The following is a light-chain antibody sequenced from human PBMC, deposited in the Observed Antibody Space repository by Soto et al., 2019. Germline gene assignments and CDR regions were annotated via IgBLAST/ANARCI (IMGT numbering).Light chain of an antibody. CDR2: GAS. CDR3: QQYGSSPPIT. V-gene: IGKV3-20*01. J-gene: IGKJ5*01. Sequence: EIVMTQSPATLSVYPGERATLSCRASQSVSSNLAWYQQKPGQAPRLLIYGASSRAADIPDRFSGSGSGTDFTLTISRLEPEDFAVYYCQQYGSSPPITFGQGTRLEIK. CDR1: QSVSSN.